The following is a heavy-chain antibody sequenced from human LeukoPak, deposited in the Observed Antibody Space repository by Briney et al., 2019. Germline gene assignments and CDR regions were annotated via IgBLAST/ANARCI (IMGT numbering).Heavy chain of an antibody. J-gene: IGHJ5*02. D-gene: IGHD5-24*01. CDR3: AKCSMATTRENWFDP. Sequence: GGSLTLSCAASGFTFDDYAMHWVRQAPGKGLEWVSDISWNSGSISYADSVKGRFPISGDNAKNFLYRQMNSLRAEDTALYYCAKCSMATTRENWFDPWGQGTLVTVSS. CDR2: ISWNSGSI. CDR1: GFTFDDYA. V-gene: IGHV3-9*01.